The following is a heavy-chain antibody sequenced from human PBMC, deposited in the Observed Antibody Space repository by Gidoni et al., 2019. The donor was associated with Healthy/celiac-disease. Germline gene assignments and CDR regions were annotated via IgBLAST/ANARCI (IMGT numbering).Heavy chain of an antibody. J-gene: IGHJ4*02. CDR3: ARGNYYDSSGYDY. CDR2: IYYSGST. CDR1: GGSISSSSYY. Sequence: QLQLQESGPGLVKPSETLSLTCTVSGGSISSSSYYWGWIRQPPGKGLEWIGSIYYSGSTYYNPSLKSRVTISVDTSKNQFSLTLSSVTAADTAVYYCARGNYYDSSGYDYWGQGTLVTVSS. V-gene: IGHV4-39*01. D-gene: IGHD3-22*01.